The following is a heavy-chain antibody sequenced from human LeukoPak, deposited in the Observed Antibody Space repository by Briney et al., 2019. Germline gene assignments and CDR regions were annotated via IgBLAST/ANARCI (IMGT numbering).Heavy chain of an antibody. V-gene: IGHV3-74*01. CDR2: LKSDGST. CDR3: ARAPSEIGGYYPEYFRH. D-gene: IGHD3-22*01. Sequence: PGGSLRLSCAASGFTFSSYWMHWVRQAPGKGLVWVSRLKSDGSTRYADSVKSRFPLSRDSAKNTVSLQMNSLRAEDTGVYYCARAPSEIGGYYPEYFRHWGQGTLVTVSP. J-gene: IGHJ1*01. CDR1: GFTFSSYW.